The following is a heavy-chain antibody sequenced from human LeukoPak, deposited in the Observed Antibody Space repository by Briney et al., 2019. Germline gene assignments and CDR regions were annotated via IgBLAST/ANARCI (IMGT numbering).Heavy chain of an antibody. Sequence: GASVKVSCKASGGTFSSYAISWVRQAPGQGLEWMGGIIPIFGTANYAQKFQGRVTITADESTSTAYMELSSPRSEDTAVYYCARPSQDIVVVPAATSVGFDYWGQGTLVTVSS. CDR1: GGTFSSYA. V-gene: IGHV1-69*01. CDR2: IIPIFGTA. J-gene: IGHJ4*02. D-gene: IGHD2-2*01. CDR3: ARPSQDIVVVPAATSVGFDY.